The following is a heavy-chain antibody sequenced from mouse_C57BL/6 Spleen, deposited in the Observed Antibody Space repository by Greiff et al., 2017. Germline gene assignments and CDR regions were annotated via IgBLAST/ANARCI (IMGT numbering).Heavy chain of an antibody. CDR2: LYPRSGNT. CDR1: GYTFTSYG. J-gene: IGHJ4*01. CDR3: ARGYDGLTGGAMDY. V-gene: IGHV1-81*01. Sequence: QVQLQQSGAELARPGASVKLSCKASGYTFTSYGLSWVKQRTGHGLEWIGELYPRSGNTYYNEKFKGKATLTADKSSSTAYMELRSLTSEDSAVYFCARGYDGLTGGAMDYWGQGTSVTVAS. D-gene: IGHD2-3*01.